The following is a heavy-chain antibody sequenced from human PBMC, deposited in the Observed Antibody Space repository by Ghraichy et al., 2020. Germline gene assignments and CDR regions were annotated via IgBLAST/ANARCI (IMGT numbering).Heavy chain of an antibody. D-gene: IGHD3-3*01. V-gene: IGHV4-34*01. CDR1: GGSFSGYY. CDR2: INHSGST. J-gene: IGHJ6*02. Sequence: SETLSLTCAVYGGSFSGYYWSWIRQPPGKGLEWIGEINHSGSTNYNPSLKSRVTISVDTSKNQFSLKLSSVTAADTAVYYCARGGVNDFWSGYYRYYYYYGMDVWGQGTTVTVSS. CDR3: ARGGVNDFWSGYYRYYYYYGMDV.